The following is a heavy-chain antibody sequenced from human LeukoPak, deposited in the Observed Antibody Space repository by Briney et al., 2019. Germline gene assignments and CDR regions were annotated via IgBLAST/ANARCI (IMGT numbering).Heavy chain of an antibody. D-gene: IGHD1-7*01. J-gene: IGHJ4*02. CDR3: ARTGGRRITGTIRLYYFDY. CDR2: MNPNSGNT. CDR1: VYTFTSYD. Sequence: ASVKVSFKASVYTFTSYDINWVRQATGQGLEWMGFMNPNSGNTGYAQKFQGRLTITRNTSIGTAYMELSSLRSEDTAVYYCARTGGRRITGTIRLYYFDYWGQGTLVTVSS. V-gene: IGHV1-8*03.